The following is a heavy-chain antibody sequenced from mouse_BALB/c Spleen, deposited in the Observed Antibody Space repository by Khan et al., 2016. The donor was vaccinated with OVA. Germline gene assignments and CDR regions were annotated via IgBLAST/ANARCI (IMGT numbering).Heavy chain of an antibody. CDR1: GFSLASYG. J-gene: IGHJ4*01. D-gene: IGHD4-1*01. V-gene: IGHV2-3*01. CDR3: SKWGTGYYAMDY. Sequence: QVQLQQSGPGLVAPSQSLSITCTVSGFSLASYGVNWVRQPPGKGLEWLGVIWGDGSTNYHSALRSRLSINKENSKSQVFLKLNSLQYDDTATYYCSKWGTGYYAMDYWGQGTSVTVSA. CDR2: IWGDGST.